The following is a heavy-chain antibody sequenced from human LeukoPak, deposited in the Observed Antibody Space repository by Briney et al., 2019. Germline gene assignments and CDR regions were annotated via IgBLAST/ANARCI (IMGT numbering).Heavy chain of an antibody. D-gene: IGHD6-19*01. CDR2: INHSGST. CDR3: ARPIAVAEAFDY. CDR1: GGSFSGYY. V-gene: IGHV4-34*01. J-gene: IGHJ4*02. Sequence: SDTLSLTYAVYGGSFSGYYWSWIRQPPGKGLEWIGEINHSGSTNYNASLKSRVTISVDTTNNQSSLKQSSVTAADTAVYYCARPIAVAEAFDYWGQGTLVTVSS.